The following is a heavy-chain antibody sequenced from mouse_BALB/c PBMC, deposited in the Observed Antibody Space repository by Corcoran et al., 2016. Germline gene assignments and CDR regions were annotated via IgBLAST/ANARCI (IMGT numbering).Heavy chain of an antibody. CDR1: GYSITSGYY. Sequence: VQLQESGPGLVKPSQSLSLTCSVTGYSITSGYYWNWIRQFPGNKLEWMGYISYDGSNNYNPSLKNRISITRDTSKNQFFLKLNSVTTEDTATYYCARGWLLDYWGQGTTLTVSS. D-gene: IGHD2-3*01. CDR3: ARGWLLDY. CDR2: ISYDGSN. V-gene: IGHV3-6*02. J-gene: IGHJ2*01.